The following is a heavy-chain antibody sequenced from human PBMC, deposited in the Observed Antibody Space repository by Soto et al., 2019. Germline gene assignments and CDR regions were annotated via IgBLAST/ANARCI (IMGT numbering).Heavy chain of an antibody. CDR3: ATDHGGNVGWFDP. Sequence: QVQLVQSGAEVKKPGASVKVSCKASGYTFTSYAMHWVRQAPGQRLEWMGWINADNGNTKYSQKFQDSVTITSDTSASTAYMELSSLRSDDTAVYYCATDHGGNVGWFDPWGQGTLVTVSS. D-gene: IGHD4-17*01. CDR2: INADNGNT. J-gene: IGHJ5*02. CDR1: GYTFTSYA. V-gene: IGHV1-3*01.